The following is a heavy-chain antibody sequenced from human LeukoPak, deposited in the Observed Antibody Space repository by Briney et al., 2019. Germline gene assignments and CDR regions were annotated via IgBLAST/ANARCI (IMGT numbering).Heavy chain of an antibody. J-gene: IGHJ5*02. V-gene: IGHV1-2*06. D-gene: IGHD5-12*01. CDR2: INPNSGGT. CDR1: GYTFTGYY. CDR3: ARPLVATLLGSSWFDP. Sequence: ASVKVSCKASGYTFTGYYMHWVRQAPGQGLEWMGRINPNSGGTNYAQKFQGRVTMTRDTSISTAYMELSRLRSDDTAVYYCARPLVATLLGSSWFDPWGQGTLVTVSS.